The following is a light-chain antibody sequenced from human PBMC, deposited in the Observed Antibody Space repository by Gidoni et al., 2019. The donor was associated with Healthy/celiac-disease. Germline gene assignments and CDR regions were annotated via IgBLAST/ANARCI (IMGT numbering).Light chain of an antibody. Sequence: DLVMTQSPLSLPVTPGEPASISCRSSQRLLHSNGYNYLDWYLQKPGQSPQLMFYVGCIRACGVPGRIGSSGSGKDITLKSSRVEAEDVGDYCCMQALQTPTFXXXTKVEIK. CDR1: QRLLHSNGYNY. V-gene: IGKV2-28*01. J-gene: IGKJ1*01. CDR3: MQALQTPT. CDR2: VGC.